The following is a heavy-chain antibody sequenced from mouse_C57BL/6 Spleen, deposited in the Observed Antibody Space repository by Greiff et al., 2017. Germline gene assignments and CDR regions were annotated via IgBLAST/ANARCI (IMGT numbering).Heavy chain of an antibody. D-gene: IGHD2-4*01. CDR2: IYPRDGST. V-gene: IGHV1-85*01. CDR3: ARGIYYDYASFAY. CDR1: GYTFTSYD. J-gene: IGHJ3*01. Sequence: VQLQQSGPELVKPGASVKLSCKASGYTFTSYDINWVKQRPGQGLEWIGWIYPRDGSTKYNEKFKGKATLTVDTSSSTAYMELHSLTSEDSAVYFCARGIYYDYASFAYWGQGTLVTVSA.